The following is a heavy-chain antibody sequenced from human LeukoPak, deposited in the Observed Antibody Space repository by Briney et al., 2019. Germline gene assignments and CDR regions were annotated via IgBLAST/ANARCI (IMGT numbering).Heavy chain of an antibody. CDR1: GGSISSSSYY. CDR3: AREGSAGYSSGWYLHYDY. CDR2: IYYSGST. D-gene: IGHD6-19*01. V-gene: IGHV4-39*07. Sequence: SETLSLTCTVSGGSISSSSYYWGWIRQPPGKGLEWIGSIYYSGSTYYNPSLKSRVTISVDTSKNQFSLKLSSVTAADTAVYYCAREGSAGYSSGWYLHYDYWGQGTLVTVSS. J-gene: IGHJ4*02.